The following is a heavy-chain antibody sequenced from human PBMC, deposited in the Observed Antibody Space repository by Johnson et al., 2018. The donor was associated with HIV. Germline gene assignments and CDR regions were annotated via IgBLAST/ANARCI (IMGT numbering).Heavy chain of an antibody. CDR1: GFTVSSNH. V-gene: IGHV3-53*01. J-gene: IGHJ3*01. CDR2: IYSGGST. D-gene: IGHD3-22*01. Sequence: MQLVESGGGVVQPGGSLRLSCAASGFTVSSNHMRWVRQAPGKGLEWVSVIYSGGSTYYADSVKGRFTISRDNSKNSLHLQMNSLRGEDTALYYCARGFVRISMILVADAFDLWGQGTMVTVSS. CDR3: ARGFVRISMILVADAFDL.